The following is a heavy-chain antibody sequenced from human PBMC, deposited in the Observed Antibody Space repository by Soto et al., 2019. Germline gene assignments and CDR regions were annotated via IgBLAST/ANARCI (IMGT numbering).Heavy chain of an antibody. V-gene: IGHV5-51*01. CDR3: ATGRVGYYDSSVYYYDY. CDR2: IYPGDSDT. CDR1: GYSFTSYW. Sequence: GESLKISCKGSGYSFTSYWIGWVRQMPGKGLEWMGIIYPGDSDTRYSPSFQGQVTISADKSISTAYLQWSSLKASDTAMYYCATGRVGYYDSSVYYYDYWGKGTLVTVSS. D-gene: IGHD3-22*01. J-gene: IGHJ4*02.